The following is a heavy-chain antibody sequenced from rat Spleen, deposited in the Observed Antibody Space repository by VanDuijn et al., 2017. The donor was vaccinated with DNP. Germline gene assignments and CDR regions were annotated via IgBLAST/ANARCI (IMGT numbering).Heavy chain of an antibody. V-gene: IGHV2-32*01. CDR1: GFSLASFG. CDR3: ARDPYNSGFDY. J-gene: IGHJ2*01. Sequence: QVQLKESGPGLVQPSQTLSLTCTVSGFSLASFGVSWVRQPPGKGLEWMGVLWSDGDKSYNSALKSRLSISRDPSKSQVFLKMNSLQTEDTATYYCARDPYNSGFDYWGQGVMVTVSS. D-gene: IGHD4-3*01. CDR2: LWSDGDK.